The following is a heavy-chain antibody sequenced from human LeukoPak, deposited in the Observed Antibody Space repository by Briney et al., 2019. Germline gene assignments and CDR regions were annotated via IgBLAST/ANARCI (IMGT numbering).Heavy chain of an antibody. CDR2: IYHGGST. CDR3: ARVPSLSYYYYYYYMDV. CDR1: GGSFSGYY. Sequence: SETLSLTCAVYGGSFSGYYWGWIRQPPGKGLEWIGNIYHGGSTYYNPSLKSRVTISIDTSKNQFSLRLSSVTAADTAVYYCARVPSLSYYYYYYYMDVWGKGTTITVSS. J-gene: IGHJ6*03. V-gene: IGHV4-34*01. D-gene: IGHD2/OR15-2a*01.